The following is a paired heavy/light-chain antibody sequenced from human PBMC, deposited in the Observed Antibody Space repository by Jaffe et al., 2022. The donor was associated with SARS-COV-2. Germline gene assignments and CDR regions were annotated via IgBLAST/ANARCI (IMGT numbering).Light chain of an antibody. Sequence: DIQMTQSPSILSASVGDRVTITCRASQTISSWLAWYQQKPGNAPKLLIYKASTLERGVPSRFSGSGSGTEFTLTISSLQPDDFATYYCQQYNSYSGTFGQGTKVEIK. V-gene: IGKV1-5*03. J-gene: IGKJ1*01. CDR2: KAS. CDR1: QTISSW. CDR3: QQYNSYSGT.
Heavy chain of an antibody. Sequence: QGQLVQSGAELKKPGASVKVSCKASGYTFSTYGVSWVRQAPGQGLEWMGWISIYNGHANYAQKFQGRVTLTTDTSTNTTYMDLRSLRSDDTAMYYCASTPMRLFGGGYYYHLEVWGRGTTVTVSS. CDR2: ISIYNGHA. V-gene: IGHV1-18*01. CDR1: GYTFSTYG. D-gene: IGHD3-16*01. CDR3: ASTPMRLFGGGYYYHLEV. J-gene: IGHJ6*03.